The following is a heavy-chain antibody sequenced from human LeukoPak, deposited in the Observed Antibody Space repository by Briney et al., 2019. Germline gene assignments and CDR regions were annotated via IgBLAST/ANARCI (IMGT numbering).Heavy chain of an antibody. V-gene: IGHV3-23*01. D-gene: IGHD6-6*01. CDR2: ISGSGGST. CDR3: ARDLTHRSSFDY. J-gene: IGHJ4*02. Sequence: PGGSLRLSCAASGLTFSSYGMSWVRQAPGKRLEWVSAISGSGGSTYYADSVKGRFTISRDNAKNSLYLQMNSLRAEDTAVYYCARDLTHRSSFDYWGQGTLVTVSS. CDR1: GLTFSSYG.